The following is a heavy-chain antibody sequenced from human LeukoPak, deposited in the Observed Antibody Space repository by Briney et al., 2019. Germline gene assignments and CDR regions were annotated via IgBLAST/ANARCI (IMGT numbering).Heavy chain of an antibody. Sequence: GGSLRLSCAASGFTISIYEMNWVRQAPGKGLERVSYISSSGDTTYYADSVRGRFTISRDNAKNSLYLQMNSLRAEDTAVYYCARGRSLGSGSLFDYWGQGTLVTASS. J-gene: IGHJ4*02. V-gene: IGHV3-48*03. CDR3: ARGRSLGSGSLFDY. D-gene: IGHD3-10*01. CDR1: GFTISIYE. CDR2: ISSSGDTT.